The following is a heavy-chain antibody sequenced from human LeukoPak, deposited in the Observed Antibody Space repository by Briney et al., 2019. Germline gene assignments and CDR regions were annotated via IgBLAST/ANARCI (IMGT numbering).Heavy chain of an antibody. J-gene: IGHJ4*02. CDR2: ISSSGSTI. CDR3: ATPRPEGGACDF. V-gene: IGHV3-48*03. CDR1: GFTFSSYE. Sequence: GGSLRLSCAASGFTFSSYEMNWVRQAPGKGLEWVSYISSSGSTIYYADSVKGRFTISRDDAKNSLYLQMNSLRVDDTAVYYCATPRPEGGACDFWGQGTLVTVAS. D-gene: IGHD2-2*01.